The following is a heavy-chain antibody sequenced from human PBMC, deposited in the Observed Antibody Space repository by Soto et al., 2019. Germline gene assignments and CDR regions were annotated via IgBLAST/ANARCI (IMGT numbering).Heavy chain of an antibody. Sequence: HPGGSLRLSCAASGFTFSSYAMNWVRQSPGKGLEWVSSISGSAGTTNYASSVEGRFTVSRDNSKNTLYLQMNSLRAEDTGVYYCAKGRQHFDFWCLDYWGQGTLVTVSS. CDR3: AKGRQHFDFWCLDY. V-gene: IGHV3-23*01. J-gene: IGHJ4*02. CDR1: GFTFSSYA. CDR2: ISGSAGTT. D-gene: IGHD3-3*01.